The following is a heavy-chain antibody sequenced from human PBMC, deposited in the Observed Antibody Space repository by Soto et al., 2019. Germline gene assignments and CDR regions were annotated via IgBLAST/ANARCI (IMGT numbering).Heavy chain of an antibody. V-gene: IGHV3-33*01. CDR2: IWYDGSNK. D-gene: IGHD3-3*01. CDR1: GFTFSSYG. J-gene: IGHJ5*02. Sequence: QVQLVESGEGVVQPGRSLRLSSAASGFTFSSYGMHWVREAPGKGLEWVAVIWYDGSNKYYADSVKGRFTISRDNSKNTLYLQMNSLRAEDTAVYYCASSSYDFWSGYITYPFEPWGQGTLVTVSS. CDR3: ASSSYDFWSGYITYPFEP.